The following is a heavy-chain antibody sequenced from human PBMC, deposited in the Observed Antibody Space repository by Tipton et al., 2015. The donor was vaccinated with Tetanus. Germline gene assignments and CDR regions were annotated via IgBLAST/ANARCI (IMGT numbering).Heavy chain of an antibody. CDR3: AKEFQRARIRFFDS. CDR1: GFALRTYG. Sequence: SLRLSCAASGFALRTYGMNWVRQAPGKGLEWVAVIPFDGRNERYADSVKGRFIISRDNSKNTLYLQMNSLRPEDTAVYYCAKEFQRARIRFFDSWGQGSQVTASS. CDR2: IPFDGRNE. D-gene: IGHD2-15*01. V-gene: IGHV3-30*18. J-gene: IGHJ4*02.